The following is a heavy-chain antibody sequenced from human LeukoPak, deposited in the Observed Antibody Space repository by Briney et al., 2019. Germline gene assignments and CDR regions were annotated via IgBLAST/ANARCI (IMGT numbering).Heavy chain of an antibody. CDR1: GFTVSSNY. J-gene: IGHJ4*02. V-gene: IGHV3-53*05. CDR3: AKETRITIFGVVTPFDY. D-gene: IGHD3-3*01. CDR2: IYSGGST. Sequence: GGSLRLSCAASGFTVSSNYMSWVRQAPGKGLEWVSGIYSGGSTYYADSVKGRFTISRDNSKNTLYLQMNSLRAEDTAVYYCAKETRITIFGVVTPFDYWGQGTLVTVSS.